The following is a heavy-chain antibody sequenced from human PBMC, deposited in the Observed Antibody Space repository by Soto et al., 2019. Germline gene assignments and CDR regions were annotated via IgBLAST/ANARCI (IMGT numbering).Heavy chain of an antibody. J-gene: IGHJ4*02. CDR3: ARDKITGLFDY. V-gene: IGHV4-34*01. CDR2: INHSGST. CDR1: GGSFSGYY. D-gene: IGHD2-8*02. Sequence: QVQLQQWGAGLFKPSETLSLTCAVYGGSFSGYYWTWIRQPPGTGLEWIGEINHSGSTNYNPSLKSRVTILVDTSTNQFSLKLTSVTAADTAVYYCARDKITGLFDYWGQGTLVTVSS.